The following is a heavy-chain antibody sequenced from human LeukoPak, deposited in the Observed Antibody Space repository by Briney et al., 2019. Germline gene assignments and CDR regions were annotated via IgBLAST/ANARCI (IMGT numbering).Heavy chain of an antibody. CDR2: ISVSGGST. D-gene: IGHD6-19*01. CDR3: AKLRDSSGWRFDY. J-gene: IGHJ4*02. V-gene: IGHV3-23*01. CDR1: GFIFSSFA. Sequence: PGGSLRLSCAASGFIFSSFAMSWVRQAPGKGLEWVSAISVSGGSTYYAESVKGRFTISRDNSKNTLYLQMNSLRAEDTAVYYCAKLRDSSGWRFDYWGQGTLVTVSS.